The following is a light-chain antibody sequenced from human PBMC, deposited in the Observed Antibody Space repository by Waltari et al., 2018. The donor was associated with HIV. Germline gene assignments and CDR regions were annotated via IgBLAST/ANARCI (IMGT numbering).Light chain of an antibody. Sequence: SYELTQPPSVSVSPGQTARITCSGDELAKQLAYWYQHKPGQAPVLVIYKDSERPSGIPERFSGSSSGTTVTLIISGVQAEDEADYFCQSADTSGIYSRVVFGGGTKVTVL. CDR1: ELAKQL. CDR2: KDS. V-gene: IGLV3-25*03. J-gene: IGLJ2*01. CDR3: QSADTSGIYSRVV.